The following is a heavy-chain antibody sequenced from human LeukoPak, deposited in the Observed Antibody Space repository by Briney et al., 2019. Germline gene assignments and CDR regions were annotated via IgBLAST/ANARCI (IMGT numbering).Heavy chain of an antibody. V-gene: IGHV4-39*01. CDR1: GFTFSNYSMN. Sequence: GSLRLSCAASGFTFSNYSMNWVRQAPGKGLEWIGSIYYSGSTYYNSSLKSRVTISIDTSKNQFSLRLTSVTAADTAMYYCARLEEAVAGSRWFDPWGQGTLVTVSS. J-gene: IGHJ5*02. CDR3: ARLEEAVAGSRWFDP. D-gene: IGHD6-19*01. CDR2: IYYSGST.